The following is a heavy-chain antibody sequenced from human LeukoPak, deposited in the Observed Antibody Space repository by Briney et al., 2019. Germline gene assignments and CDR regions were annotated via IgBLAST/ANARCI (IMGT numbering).Heavy chain of an antibody. D-gene: IGHD6-13*01. Sequence: GGSLRLSCAASGFTFNSYSMNWVRQAPGKGLEWVSYISSSSRYIYYADSVKGRFTISRDNAKNSLYLQMNSLRAEDTAVYYCARDCRIARAAAAGGLDVWGQGTTVTVSS. CDR2: ISSSSRYI. CDR3: ARDCRIARAAAAGGLDV. CDR1: GFTFNSYS. J-gene: IGHJ6*02. V-gene: IGHV3-21*05.